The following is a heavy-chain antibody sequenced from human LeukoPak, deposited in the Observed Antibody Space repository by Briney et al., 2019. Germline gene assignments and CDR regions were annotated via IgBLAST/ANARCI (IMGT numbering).Heavy chain of an antibody. J-gene: IGHJ4*02. D-gene: IGHD3-22*01. CDR2: ISGSGGST. Sequence: PGGTLRLSCAASGFTFSSYGMSWVRQAPGKGLEWVSAISGSGGSTYYADSVKGRFTISRDNSKNTLYLQMNSLRAEDTAVYYCAKGQYYYDSSGLDYWGQGTLVTVSS. CDR1: GFTFSSYG. CDR3: AKGQYYYDSSGLDY. V-gene: IGHV3-23*01.